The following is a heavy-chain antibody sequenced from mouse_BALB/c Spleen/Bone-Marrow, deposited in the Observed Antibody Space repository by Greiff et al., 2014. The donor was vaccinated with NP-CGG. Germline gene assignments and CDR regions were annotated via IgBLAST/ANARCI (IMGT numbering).Heavy chain of an antibody. V-gene: IGHV1-54*01. J-gene: IGHJ2*01. CDR1: GYAFTNYL. CDR2: INPGSGGA. CDR3: ARFGRYYFDY. Sequence: QVQLKESGAELVRPGTAVNVSCKASGYAFTNYLIEWVKQRPGQGLEWIGVINPGSGGANYNEKFKGKATLTAGKSSSAAYMQLSSLTSDDSAVYFCARFGRYYFDYWGQGTTLTVSS.